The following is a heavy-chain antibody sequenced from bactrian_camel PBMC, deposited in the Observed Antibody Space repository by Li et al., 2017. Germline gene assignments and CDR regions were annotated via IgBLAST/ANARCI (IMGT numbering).Heavy chain of an antibody. CDR2: ILTGGGNT. CDR3: ALSERGRCHGRDHDLSY. J-gene: IGHJ4*01. D-gene: IGHD4*01. V-gene: IGHV3S53*01. Sequence: HVQLVESGGGSVQSGGSMRLSCAASGDIGSIESMGWFRQVPGKKREGVATILTGGGNTGYADSVKGRFTVSQDNAANTVDLQMNDLKPEDTAMYNCALSERGRCHGRDHDLSYWGQGTQVTV. CDR1: GDIGSIES.